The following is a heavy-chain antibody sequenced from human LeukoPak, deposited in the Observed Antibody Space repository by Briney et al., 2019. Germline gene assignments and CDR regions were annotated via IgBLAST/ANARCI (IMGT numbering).Heavy chain of an antibody. Sequence: PGGSLRLSCAASGFTVSSNYMSWVRQAPGKGLEWVSVIYSGGSTYYADSVKGRFTISRDNSKNTLYLQMNSLRAEDTAVYYCARERWDYYDSSGYYNDWGQGTLVTVSS. D-gene: IGHD3-22*01. J-gene: IGHJ4*02. CDR2: IYSGGST. CDR1: GFTVSSNY. CDR3: ARERWDYYDSSGYYND. V-gene: IGHV3-53*01.